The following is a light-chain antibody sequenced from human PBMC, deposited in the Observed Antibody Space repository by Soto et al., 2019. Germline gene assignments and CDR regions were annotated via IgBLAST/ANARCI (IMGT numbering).Light chain of an antibody. V-gene: IGLV1-40*01. CDR1: SSNIGAGSD. Sequence: QSVLTQPPSVSGAPGQRVTISCTGSSSNIGAGSDVHWYQQLPGTAPKLLIFGNVNRPSGVPDRFSGSKSGTSASLAITGLQPEDEGDYYCQSYDSSLWRVFGGGTKVTVL. J-gene: IGLJ3*02. CDR3: QSYDSSLWRV. CDR2: GNV.